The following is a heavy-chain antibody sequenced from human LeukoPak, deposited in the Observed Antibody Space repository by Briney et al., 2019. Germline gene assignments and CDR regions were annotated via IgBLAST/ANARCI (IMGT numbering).Heavy chain of an antibody. Sequence: XXPGKGLEWVAVISYDGSSKYYADSVKGRFTISRDNSKNTLYLQMNSLRAEDTAVYYCAKESYRGYPFDYWGQGTLVTVSS. J-gene: IGHJ4*02. D-gene: IGHD6-25*01. CDR3: AKESYRGYPFDY. V-gene: IGHV3-30*18. CDR2: ISYDGSSK.